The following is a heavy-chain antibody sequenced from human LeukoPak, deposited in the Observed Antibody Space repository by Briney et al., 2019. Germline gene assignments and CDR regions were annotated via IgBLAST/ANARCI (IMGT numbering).Heavy chain of an antibody. D-gene: IGHD6-19*01. J-gene: IGHJ3*02. V-gene: IGHV3-21*01. CDR1: GFTFSSYA. CDR2: ISSSSSYI. Sequence: GGSLRLSCAASGFTFSSYAMNWVRQAPGKGLEWVSSISSSSSYIYYADSVKGRFTISRDNAKNSLYLQMNSLRAEDTAVYFCAREREQWHAFDIWGQGTMVTVSS. CDR3: AREREQWHAFDI.